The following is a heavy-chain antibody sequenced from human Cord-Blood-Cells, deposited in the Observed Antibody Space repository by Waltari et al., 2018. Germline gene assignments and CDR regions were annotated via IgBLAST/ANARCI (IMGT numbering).Heavy chain of an antibody. CDR1: GGSISSSSYY. Sequence: QLQLQESGPGLVKPSETLSLTCTVSGGSISSSSYYWGWIRQPPGKGLEWIGSIYYSGSTYYNPSLKSRVTISVDTSKNQFSLKLSSVTAADTAVYYCARHVRRQPFDYWGQGTLVTVSS. V-gene: IGHV4-39*01. J-gene: IGHJ4*02. CDR3: ARHVRRQPFDY. D-gene: IGHD2-8*01. CDR2: IYYSGST.